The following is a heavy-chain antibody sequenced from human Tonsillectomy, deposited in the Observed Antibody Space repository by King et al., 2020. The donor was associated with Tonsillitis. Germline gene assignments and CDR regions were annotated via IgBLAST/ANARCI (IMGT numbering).Heavy chain of an antibody. J-gene: IGHJ4*02. CDR2: VIPFFGVL. V-gene: IGHV1-69*01. CDR1: GGTLSSNE. CDR3: ARLAAAGLKDY. Sequence: QLVQSGAEVKKPGSSVKVSCTASGGTLSSNEINWVRQAPGQGLEWMGGVIPFFGVLNYAQKFQGRVTITADESTSTAYMELRSLRSNDTAVYFCARLAAAGLKDYWGQGPLVTVSS. D-gene: IGHD6-13*01.